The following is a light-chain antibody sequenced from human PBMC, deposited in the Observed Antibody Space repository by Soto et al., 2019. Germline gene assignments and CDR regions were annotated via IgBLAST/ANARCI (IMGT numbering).Light chain of an antibody. J-gene: IGLJ2*01. CDR1: SSDIGGYNY. V-gene: IGLV2-14*01. CDR2: EVS. Sequence: QSALTQPASVSGSLGQSITISCTGTSSDIGGYNYVSWYQQHPGKAPKVMIFEVSKRPSGVSNRFSGSKSGNMASLTISGLHAEDEGDYYCSSFTSTSTVLLGGGTKLTVL. CDR3: SSFTSTSTVL.